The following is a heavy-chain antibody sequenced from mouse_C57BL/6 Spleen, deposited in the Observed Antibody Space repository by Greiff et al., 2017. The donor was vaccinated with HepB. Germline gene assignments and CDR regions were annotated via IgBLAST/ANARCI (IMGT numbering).Heavy chain of an antibody. CDR2: IYPGDGDT. Sequence: VQLQQSGAERVKSGASVKICCKASGYAFSSDWLNGVKRRPGKGLEWIGQIYPGDGDTNYNGKFKGKATLTADKSSITAYMQLSSLTSEEAAVYFCARSGYYDGLQGYIGVWCTRTPVTISP. CDR1: GYAFSSDW. CDR3: ARSGYYDGLQGYIGV. J-gene: IGHJ1*03. D-gene: IGHD2-3*01. V-gene: IGHV1-80*01.